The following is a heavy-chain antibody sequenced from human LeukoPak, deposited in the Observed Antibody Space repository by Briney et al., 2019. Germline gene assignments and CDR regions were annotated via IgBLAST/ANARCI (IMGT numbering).Heavy chain of an antibody. Sequence: PSETLSLTCTVSGGSISSYYWSWIRQPPGKGLEWIGYIYYSGSTNYNPSLKSRVTISVDTSKNQFSLKLSSVTAADTAVYYCARHEAGLPFYYYYYGMDVWGQGTTVTVSS. J-gene: IGHJ6*02. CDR1: GGSISSYY. CDR3: ARHEAGLPFYYYYYGMDV. CDR2: IYYSGST. V-gene: IGHV4-59*08. D-gene: IGHD5/OR15-5a*01.